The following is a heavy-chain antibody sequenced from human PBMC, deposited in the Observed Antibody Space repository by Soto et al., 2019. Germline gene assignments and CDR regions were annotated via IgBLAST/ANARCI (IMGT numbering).Heavy chain of an antibody. D-gene: IGHD1-7*01. CDR3: ASRDPGTSVDY. CDR1: GGSFTSNSW. CDR2: IYRTGST. V-gene: IGHV4-4*02. J-gene: IGHJ4*02. Sequence: NPSETLSLTCAVSGGSFTSNSWWTWVRQPPGQGLEWIGEIYRTGSTNYNPSLKSRVTISLDKSENQFSLKVTSLTAADTAVYYCASRDPGTSVDYWGQGTLVTVSS.